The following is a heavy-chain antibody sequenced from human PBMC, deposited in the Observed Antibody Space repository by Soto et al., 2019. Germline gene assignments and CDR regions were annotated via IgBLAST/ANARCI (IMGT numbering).Heavy chain of an antibody. D-gene: IGHD6-19*01. V-gene: IGHV3-30*18. CDR2: ISYDGSNK. CDR3: AKMNNPITSSGWEGMSLYFDY. J-gene: IGHJ4*02. CDR1: GFTFSSYG. Sequence: GGSLRLSCAASGFTFSSYGMHWVRQAPGKGLEWVAVISYDGSNKYYADSVKGRFTISRDNSKNTLYLQMNSLRAEDTAVYYCAKMNNPITSSGWEGMSLYFDYWGQGTLVTVSS.